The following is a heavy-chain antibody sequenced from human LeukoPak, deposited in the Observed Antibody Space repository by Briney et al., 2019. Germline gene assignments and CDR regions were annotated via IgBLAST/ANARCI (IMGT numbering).Heavy chain of an antibody. J-gene: IGHJ4*02. CDR1: GFTFDDYA. Sequence: GGSLRLSCAASGFTFDDYAMHWVRRAPGKGLEWVSGISWNSGSIGYADSVKGRFTISRDNAKNSLYLQMNSLRAEDTALYYCAKEGLYYDSSGYRHNPFDYWGQGTLVTVSS. D-gene: IGHD3-22*01. CDR2: ISWNSGSI. CDR3: AKEGLYYDSSGYRHNPFDY. V-gene: IGHV3-9*01.